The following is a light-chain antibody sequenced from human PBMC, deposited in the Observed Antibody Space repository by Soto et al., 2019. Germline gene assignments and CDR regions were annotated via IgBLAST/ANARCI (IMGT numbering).Light chain of an antibody. CDR3: QQYNNWPRT. V-gene: IGKV3-15*01. CDR2: GAS. Sequence: EIVLTHSPGTLSLSPGERATLSCRARQRVSSSYLAWYQQKPGQPPRLLIYGASTRATGIPARFSASGSGTEFTLTISSLQSEDFAVYYCQQYNNWPRTFGQGTKVDIK. J-gene: IGKJ1*01. CDR1: QRVSSSY.